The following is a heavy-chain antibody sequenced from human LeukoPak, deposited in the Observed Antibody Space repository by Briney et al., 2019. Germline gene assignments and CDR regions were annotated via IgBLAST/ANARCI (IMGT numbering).Heavy chain of an antibody. CDR3: ARAYYCSSTSCYDSRWFDP. Sequence: PSQTLSLTCTVSGGSISSGDYLWRSIRQPPGKGLELITYIYYSGSTYYNPSLKSRITISVDTSKNQSSLKLSSVTAADTAVYYCARAYYCSSTSCYDSRWFDPWGQGTLVTVSS. D-gene: IGHD2-2*01. J-gene: IGHJ5*02. CDR2: IYYSGST. CDR1: GGSISSGDYL. V-gene: IGHV4-30-4*01.